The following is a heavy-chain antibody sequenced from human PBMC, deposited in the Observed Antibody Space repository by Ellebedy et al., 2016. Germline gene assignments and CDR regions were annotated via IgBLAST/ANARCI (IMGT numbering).Heavy chain of an antibody. V-gene: IGHV4-59*12. Sequence: SETLSLTCTVSGGSISSYYWSWIRQPPGKGLEWIGYIYYSGSTNYNPSLKSRVTISVDTSKNQFSLKLSSVTAADPAVYYCARGEAGTSQFDYWGQGTLVTVSS. CDR3: ARGEAGTSQFDY. D-gene: IGHD1-7*01. J-gene: IGHJ4*02. CDR1: GGSISSYY. CDR2: IYYSGST.